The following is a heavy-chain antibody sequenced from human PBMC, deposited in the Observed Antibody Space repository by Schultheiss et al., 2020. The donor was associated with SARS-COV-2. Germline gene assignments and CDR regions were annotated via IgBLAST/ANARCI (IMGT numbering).Heavy chain of an antibody. D-gene: IGHD2-2*01. CDR2: IYSSGST. J-gene: IGHJ6*02. Sequence: SQTLSLTCTVSGGSISSYYWSWIRQPPGKGLECIGYIYSSGSTNYNPSLKSRVTISVDTSKNQFSLKLSSVTAADTAVYYCARLYCTSTSCYHHYYYGMDVWGQGTTVTVSS. CDR3: ARLYCTSTSCYHHYYYGMDV. V-gene: IGHV4-59*12. CDR1: GGSISSYY.